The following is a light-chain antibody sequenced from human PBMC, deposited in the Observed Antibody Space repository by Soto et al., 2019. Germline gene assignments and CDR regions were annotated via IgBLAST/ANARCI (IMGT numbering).Light chain of an antibody. CDR3: KQALQTPLT. Sequence: DIEMTQSPLSLAVTPGEPASISCRSSQSLLHRTGRNYLAWYLKKPGQSPQLLIYLGSNRASGVPDRFSGSGSGTYFTLKISRVEAEDVGIYYCKQALQTPLTFGGGTKAEIK. J-gene: IGKJ4*01. CDR1: QSLLHRTGRNY. CDR2: LGS. V-gene: IGKV2-28*01.